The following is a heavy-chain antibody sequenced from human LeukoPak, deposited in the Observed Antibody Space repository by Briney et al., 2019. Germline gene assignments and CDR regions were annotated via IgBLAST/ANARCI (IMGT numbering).Heavy chain of an antibody. CDR3: ARDPREGRVVILSAGEYWFDP. V-gene: IGHV3-30*19. D-gene: IGHD3-3*01. J-gene: IGHJ5*02. CDR1: GFTFSSYG. Sequence: PGRSLRLSCAASGFTFSSYGMHWVRQAPGKGLEWVAVISYDGSNKYYADSVKGRFTISRDNSKNTLYLQMNSLRAEDTAVYYCARDPREGRVVILSAGEYWFDPWGQGTLVTVSS. CDR2: ISYDGSNK.